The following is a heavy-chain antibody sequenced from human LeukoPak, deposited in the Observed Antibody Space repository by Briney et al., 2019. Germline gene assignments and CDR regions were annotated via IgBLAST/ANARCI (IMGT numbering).Heavy chain of an antibody. V-gene: IGHV1-3*04. CDR2: IHTGNGNT. J-gene: IGHJ5*02. CDR1: GYTFTNYV. CDR3: SRVFCVWGVPHYCFGP. D-gene: IGHD3-16*01. Sequence: ASVKVSCKASGYTFTNYVIHWVRQAPGQRLEWMVWIHTGNGNTEYSQKFQGRVTFTRDTSTSTVYMELSNLRSEDTAVYYCSRVFCVWGVPHYCFGPWGQGPLVPVS.